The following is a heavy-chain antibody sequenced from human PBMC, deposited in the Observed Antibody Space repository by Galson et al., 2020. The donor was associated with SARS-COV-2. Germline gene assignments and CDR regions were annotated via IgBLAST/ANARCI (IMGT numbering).Heavy chain of an antibody. J-gene: IGHJ6*03. D-gene: IGHD5-12*01. Sequence: ASVKVSCKASGYTFTDYGISWVRQAPGQGLEWMGWVNPYNGDRYYAQKFQGRVTMSTETSARTAYMEMRSLRSDDTAVYYCARIRTEYSGYDYFYYYMDVWGKGTTVTVSS. CDR2: VNPYNGDR. V-gene: IGHV1-18*04. CDR3: ARIRTEYSGYDYFYYYMDV. CDR1: GYTFTDYG.